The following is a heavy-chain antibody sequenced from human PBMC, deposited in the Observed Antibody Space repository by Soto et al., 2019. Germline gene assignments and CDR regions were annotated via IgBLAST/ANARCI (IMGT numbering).Heavy chain of an antibody. J-gene: IGHJ4*02. D-gene: IGHD2-15*01. Sequence: APVKVSCKASGYTFTSYGISWVRQAPGQGLEWMGWISAYNGNTNYAQKLQGRVTMTTDTSTSTAYMELRSLRSDDTAVYYCARDRRPFGSSGGSCPGHWGQGTLVTVSS. CDR3: ARDRRPFGSSGGSCPGH. CDR1: GYTFTSYG. CDR2: ISAYNGNT. V-gene: IGHV1-18*01.